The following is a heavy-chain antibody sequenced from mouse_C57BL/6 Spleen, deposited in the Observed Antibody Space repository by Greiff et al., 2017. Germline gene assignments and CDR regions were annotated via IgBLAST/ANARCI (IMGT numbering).Heavy chain of an antibody. CDR3: ARYGRLRLRCAY. V-gene: IGHV1-63*01. Sequence: VQLKESVAELVRPGTSVKMSCKASGYTFTNSWIGWAKQRPGHGLEWIGDIYPGDGYTNYNAKFKGKATLTADKSSSTAYMQFSSLTSEDSAIYYCARYGRLRLRCAYWGQGTLVTVSA. J-gene: IGHJ3*01. CDR1: GYTFTNSW. CDR2: IYPGDGYT. D-gene: IGHD3-2*02.